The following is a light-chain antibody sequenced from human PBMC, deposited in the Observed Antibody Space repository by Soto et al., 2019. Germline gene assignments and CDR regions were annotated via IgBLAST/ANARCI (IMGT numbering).Light chain of an antibody. V-gene: IGKV1-39*01. CDR2: ATS. CDR3: QQYNSYPWA. CDR1: QSISSY. Sequence: DIQMTQSPSSLSASVGDRVTITCWASQSISSYLNWYQQKPGKAPNLLIYATSSLQSGVPSRFSGGGSGTELTLTISSLQPDDFATYYCQQYNSYPWAFGQGTKVDI. J-gene: IGKJ1*01.